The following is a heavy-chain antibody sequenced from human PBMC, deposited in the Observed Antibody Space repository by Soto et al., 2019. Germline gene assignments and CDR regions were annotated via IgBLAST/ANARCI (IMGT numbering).Heavy chain of an antibody. Sequence: EVQLLESGGGLVQPGGSLRLSCAASGFTFHYYAMTWVRQVPGKGLQWVSTISGGGRNTDYADSVRGRFASSRDSSKNTEFLQLNSLRADDTAVYYCAKDSPVFDGQPIDAWGKVTLVTVSS. J-gene: IGHJ5*02. V-gene: IGHV3-23*01. CDR3: AKDSPVFDGQPIDA. CDR1: GFTFHYYA. D-gene: IGHD2-8*01. CDR2: ISGGGRNT.